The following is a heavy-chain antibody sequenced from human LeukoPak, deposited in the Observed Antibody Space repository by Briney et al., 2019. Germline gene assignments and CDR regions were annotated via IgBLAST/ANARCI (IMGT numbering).Heavy chain of an antibody. CDR2: INPNSGGT. V-gene: IGHV1-2*02. J-gene: IGHJ4*02. CDR1: GYTFTGYY. CDR3: ARVLSHSVAGIFY. Sequence: GASVKVSCKASGYTFTGYYMHWVRQAPGQGLEWMGWINPNSGGTNYAQKFQGRVTMTRDTSISTAYMELSRLRSDDTAVYYCARVLSHSVAGIFYWGQGTLVTVSS. D-gene: IGHD6-19*01.